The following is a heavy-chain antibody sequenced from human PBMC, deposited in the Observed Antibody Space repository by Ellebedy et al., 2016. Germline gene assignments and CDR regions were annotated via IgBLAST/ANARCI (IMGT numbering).Heavy chain of an antibody. Sequence: ASVKVSCXASGYTFTGYYMHWVRQAPGQGLEWMGWINPNSGGTNYAQKFQGRVTMTRDTSISTAYMELSRLRSDDTAVYYCARDGAVAGEDYFDYWGQGTLVTVSS. CDR1: GYTFTGYY. CDR2: INPNSGGT. J-gene: IGHJ4*02. D-gene: IGHD6-19*01. CDR3: ARDGAVAGEDYFDY. V-gene: IGHV1-2*02.